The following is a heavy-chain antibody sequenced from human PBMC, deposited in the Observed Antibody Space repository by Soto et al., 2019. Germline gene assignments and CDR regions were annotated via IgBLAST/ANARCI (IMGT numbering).Heavy chain of an antibody. CDR1: GFTVSSNC. J-gene: IGHJ2*01. CDR2: IYSGGSI. D-gene: IGHD4-17*01. Sequence: GGSLRLSCAASGFTVSSNCMSWVRQAPGKGLEWVSVIYSGGSIYYADSVKGRFSISRHNSNNTVYLQMNGLRAEDTALYYCARDSPYGVYGLGGWYFDLWGRGTLVTVSS. CDR3: ARDSPYGVYGLGGWYFDL. V-gene: IGHV3-53*04.